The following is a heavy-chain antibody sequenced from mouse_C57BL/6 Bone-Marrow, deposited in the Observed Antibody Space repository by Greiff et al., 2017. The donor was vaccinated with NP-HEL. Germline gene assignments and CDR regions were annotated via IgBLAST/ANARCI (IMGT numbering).Heavy chain of an antibody. J-gene: IGHJ3*01. Sequence: EVKLMESGGDLVKPGGSLKLSCAASGFTFSSYGMSWVRQTPDKRLEWVATISSGGSYTYYPDSVKGRFTISRDNAKNTLYLQMSSLKSEDTAMYYCIKGAWFAYWGQGTLVTVSA. CDR3: IKGAWFAY. D-gene: IGHD1-3*01. CDR1: GFTFSSYG. V-gene: IGHV5-6*01. CDR2: ISSGGSYT.